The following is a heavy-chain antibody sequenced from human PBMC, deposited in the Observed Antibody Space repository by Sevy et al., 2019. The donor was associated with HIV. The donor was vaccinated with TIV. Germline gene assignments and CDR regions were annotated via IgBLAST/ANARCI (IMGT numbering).Heavy chain of an antibody. CDR2: IYSGGST. D-gene: IGHD3-22*01. J-gene: IGHJ1*01. Sequence: GGSLRLSCAASGFTVSSNYMSWVRQAPGKGLEWVSVIYSGGSTYYADSVKGRFTISRDNSKNTLYLKMNSLRAEDTAVYYCARVLRDSSGYQYFQHWGQGTLVTVSS. CDR3: ARVLRDSSGYQYFQH. CDR1: GFTVSSNY. V-gene: IGHV3-53*01.